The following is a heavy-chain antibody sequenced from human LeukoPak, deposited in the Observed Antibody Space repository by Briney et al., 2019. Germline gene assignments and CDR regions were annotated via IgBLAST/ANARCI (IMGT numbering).Heavy chain of an antibody. J-gene: IGHJ6*02. D-gene: IGHD5-24*01. V-gene: IGHV4-34*01. CDR3: ASRDGYSLGLNYYYGMDV. CDR2: IDHREST. CDR1: GGSFSDYY. Sequence: SETLSLTCAVYGGSFSDYYWSWIRQPPGKGLEWIGEIDHRESTTYNPSLKSRVTISVDTSKNQFSLKLSSVTAADTAVYYCASRDGYSLGLNYYYGMDVWGQGTTVTVSS.